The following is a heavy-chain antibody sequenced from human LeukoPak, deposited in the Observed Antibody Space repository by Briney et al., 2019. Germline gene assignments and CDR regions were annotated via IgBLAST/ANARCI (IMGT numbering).Heavy chain of an antibody. J-gene: IGHJ4*02. V-gene: IGHV4-30-2*01. Sequence: PSETLSLTCAVSGGSISSGGYSWSWIRQPPGKGLEWIGYIYHSGSTYYNPSLKSRVTISVDRSKNQFSLKLSSVTAADTAVYYCARVRGVRWYYFDYWGQGTLVTVSS. D-gene: IGHD4-23*01. CDR2: IYHSGST. CDR3: ARVRGVRWYYFDY. CDR1: GGSISSGGYS.